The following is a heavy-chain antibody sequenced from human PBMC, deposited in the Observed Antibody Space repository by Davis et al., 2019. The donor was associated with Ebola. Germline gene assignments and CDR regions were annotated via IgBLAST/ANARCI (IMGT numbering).Heavy chain of an antibody. D-gene: IGHD3-16*01. V-gene: IGHV3-23*01. CDR1: GFTFSSYA. Sequence: GESLKISCAASGFTFSSYAMSWVRQAPGKGLEWVSAISGSVDSTYYADSVKGRFTIFRDNSKNTLYLQMNSLRAEDTAVYYCAKEEGGYYFDYWGQGTLVTVSS. J-gene: IGHJ4*02. CDR3: AKEEGGYYFDY. CDR2: ISGSVDST.